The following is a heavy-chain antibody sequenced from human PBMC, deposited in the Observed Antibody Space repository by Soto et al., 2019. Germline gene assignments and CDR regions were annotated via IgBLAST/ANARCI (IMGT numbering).Heavy chain of an antibody. J-gene: IGHJ4*02. V-gene: IGHV3-30-3*01. CDR1: GFTFSSYT. Sequence: GWALRLSWAAPGFTFSSYTMHWFRQAPGKGLEWVAITSYDGTYSHYADSMKGRFTISRDNSKNMLYLQVNSLRAEDTAVYYCATDAACSGGSCYIDYWGQGTLVTVSS. CDR3: ATDAACSGGSCYIDY. D-gene: IGHD2-15*01. CDR2: TSYDGTYS.